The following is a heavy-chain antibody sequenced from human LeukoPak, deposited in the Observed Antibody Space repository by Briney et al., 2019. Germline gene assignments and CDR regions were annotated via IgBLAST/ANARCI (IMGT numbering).Heavy chain of an antibody. Sequence: GGSLRLSCAASGFTVSSNYMSWGRQAPGKGLEWVSVIYSGGSTYYADSVTGRFTISRDNSKNTLYLQMNSLRAEDTAVYYCASSSKYAEYFQHWGQGTLVTVSS. CDR1: GFTVSSNY. CDR2: IYSGGST. J-gene: IGHJ1*01. D-gene: IGHD2-2*01. CDR3: ASSSKYAEYFQH. V-gene: IGHV3-53*01.